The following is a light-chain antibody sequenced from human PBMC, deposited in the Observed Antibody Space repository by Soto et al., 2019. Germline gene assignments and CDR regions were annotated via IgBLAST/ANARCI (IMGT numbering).Light chain of an antibody. CDR3: QQSYNVFSWT. V-gene: IGKV1-39*01. CDR2: AAS. CDR1: QSISKY. Sequence: DIQMTQSPSSLSASIGDRVTITCRASQSISKYLNWYQQKLGKAPKLLIYAASHLQRGVPSRFRGSGSGTDFKLTISTMQTEDFETYYCQQSYNVFSWTFGQGTKVDI. J-gene: IGKJ1*01.